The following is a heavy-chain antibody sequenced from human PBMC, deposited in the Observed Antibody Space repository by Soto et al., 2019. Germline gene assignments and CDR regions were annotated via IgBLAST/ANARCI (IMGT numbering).Heavy chain of an antibody. CDR3: TRDSGWFSTYFDY. Sequence: GGSLRLSCAASGFTFSSYAMSWVRQAPGKGLEWVGFIRSKAYGGTTEYAASVKGRFTISRDDSKSIAYLQMNSLKTEDTAVYYCTRDSGWFSTYFDYWGQGTLVTVSS. J-gene: IGHJ4*02. CDR2: IRSKAYGGTT. D-gene: IGHD6-19*01. CDR1: GFTFSSYA. V-gene: IGHV3-49*04.